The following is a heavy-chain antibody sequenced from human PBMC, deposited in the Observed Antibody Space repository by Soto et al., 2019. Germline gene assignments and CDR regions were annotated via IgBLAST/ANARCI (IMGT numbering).Heavy chain of an antibody. CDR3: VRERYTMSDFGCAFSTD. D-gene: IGHD3-3*01. CDR2: IRKDGGSM. J-gene: IGHJ4*02. V-gene: IGHV3-23*04. CDR1: GFTFSSSP. Sequence: EVQLVQSGGGLVQPGGSLRLSCAASGFTFSSSPMSWVRHVPGKGLEWISAIRKDGGSMYYIESVKGRFTISRDNSKSTSSLRMKNLRTEDTGIYYGVRERYTMSDFGCAFSTDWGQGALVVVSS.